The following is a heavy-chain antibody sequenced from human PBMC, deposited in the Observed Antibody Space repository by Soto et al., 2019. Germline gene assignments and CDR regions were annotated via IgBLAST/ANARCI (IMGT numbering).Heavy chain of an antibody. V-gene: IGHV3-23*01. J-gene: IGHJ6*02. CDR3: AKICSGSWPHCGLDV. Sequence: PGGSLRLSCAASGFTFSTYAMAWVRQAPGKGLEWVSGVSASGLNTDYADPVKGRFYISRDNSKNTVSLHMNNLRTEDTAVYYRAKICSGSWPHCGLDVWGQGITVTVSS. D-gene: IGHD6-13*01. CDR1: GFTFSTYA. CDR2: VSASGLNT.